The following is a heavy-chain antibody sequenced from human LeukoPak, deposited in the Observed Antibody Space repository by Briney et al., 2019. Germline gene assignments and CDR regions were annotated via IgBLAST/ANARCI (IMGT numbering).Heavy chain of an antibody. J-gene: IGHJ5*02. Sequence: ASVKVSCKASGYTFTSYGISWVRQAPGQGLEWMGWISAYNGNTNYAQKLQGRVTMTTDTYTSTDYMELRSLRSDDTAVYYCARDKTDSSGWHPNWFDPWGQGTLVTVSS. CDR1: GYTFTSYG. V-gene: IGHV1-18*04. D-gene: IGHD6-19*01. CDR2: ISAYNGNT. CDR3: ARDKTDSSGWHPNWFDP.